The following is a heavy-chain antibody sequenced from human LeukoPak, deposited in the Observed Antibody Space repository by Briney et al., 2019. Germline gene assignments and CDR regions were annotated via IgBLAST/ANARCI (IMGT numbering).Heavy chain of an antibody. D-gene: IGHD3-22*01. J-gene: IGHJ4*02. Sequence: SETLSLTCTVSGGSISSYYWSWIRQPPGKGLEWIGYIYYSGSTNYNPSLKSRVTISVDTSKNQFSLKLSSVTAADTAVYYCAREGAYYYDSSGYFDYWGQGTPVTVSS. V-gene: IGHV4-59*01. CDR3: AREGAYYYDSSGYFDY. CDR1: GGSISSYY. CDR2: IYYSGST.